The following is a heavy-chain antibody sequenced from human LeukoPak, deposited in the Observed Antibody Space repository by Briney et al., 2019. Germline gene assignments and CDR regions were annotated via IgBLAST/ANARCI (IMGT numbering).Heavy chain of an antibody. CDR3: AKDADSSGSFIDY. CDR1: GFTFSDYA. CDR2: ISGDGKNT. Sequence: GGSLRLSCAASGFTFSDYAIQWVRQAPGKGLGWVSLISGDGKNTYYADSVKGRFTISRDNSKNSLYVQMNNLTTEDTAFYYCAKDADSSGSFIDYWGQGTLVTVSS. D-gene: IGHD3-10*01. V-gene: IGHV3-43*02. J-gene: IGHJ4*02.